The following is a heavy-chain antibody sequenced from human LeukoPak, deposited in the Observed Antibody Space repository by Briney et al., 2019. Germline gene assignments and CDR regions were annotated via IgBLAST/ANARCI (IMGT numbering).Heavy chain of an antibody. CDR2: IIPIFGTA. J-gene: IGHJ6*02. D-gene: IGHD5-24*01. CDR3: AREPRKDGHNGMDV. Sequence: SVKVSCKASGGTFSSYAISWVRQAPGQGLEWMGGIIPIFGTANYAQKFQGRVTITADESTSTAYMELSSLRSEDTALYYCAREPRKDGHNGMDVWGQGTTVTVSS. V-gene: IGHV1-69*13. CDR1: GGTFSSYA.